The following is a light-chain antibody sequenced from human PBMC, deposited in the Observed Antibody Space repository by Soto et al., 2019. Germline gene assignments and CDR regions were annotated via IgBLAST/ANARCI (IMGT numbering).Light chain of an antibody. CDR3: SSYTSSSTLL. Sequence: QSVLTQPASVSGSPGQSITISCTGTSSDVGGYNYVSWYQQHPGKAPKLMIYEVSNRPSGVSNRFSGSKSDNTASLTISGLQAEDEADYYCSSYTSSSTLLFGTGTKLTVL. J-gene: IGLJ1*01. CDR2: EVS. V-gene: IGLV2-14*01. CDR1: SSDVGGYNY.